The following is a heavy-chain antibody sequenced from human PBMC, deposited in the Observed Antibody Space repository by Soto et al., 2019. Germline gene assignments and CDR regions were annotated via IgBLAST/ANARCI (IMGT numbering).Heavy chain of an antibody. Sequence: PSETLSLTCAVYGGSFSGYYWSWIRHPPGKGLEWIGEINHSGSTNYNPSLKSRVTISVDTSKNHFSLKLSSVTAAVTAVYYCARTGAYYYGMDVWGQGTTVTVSS. CDR3: ARTGAYYYGMDV. CDR1: GGSFSGYY. CDR2: INHSGST. D-gene: IGHD3-10*01. J-gene: IGHJ6*02. V-gene: IGHV4-34*01.